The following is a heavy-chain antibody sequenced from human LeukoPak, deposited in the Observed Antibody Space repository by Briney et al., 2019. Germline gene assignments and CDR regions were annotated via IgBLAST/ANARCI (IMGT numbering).Heavy chain of an antibody. J-gene: IGHJ6*03. Sequence: SETLSLTCTVSGGSISSYSWSWIRQPAGKGLEWIGRIYTSGSTNYNPSLKSRVTMSVDTSKNQFSLKLSSVTAADTAVYYCARSPRDFWSGYRDYYYYYMDVWGKGTTVTVSS. V-gene: IGHV4-4*07. CDR1: GGSISSYS. D-gene: IGHD3-3*01. CDR3: ARSPRDFWSGYRDYYYYYMDV. CDR2: IYTSGST.